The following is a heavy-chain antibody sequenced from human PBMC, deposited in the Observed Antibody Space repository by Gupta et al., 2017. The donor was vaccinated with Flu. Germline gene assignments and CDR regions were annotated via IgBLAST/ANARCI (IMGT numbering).Heavy chain of an antibody. CDR2: ISSSGSTI. CDR3: ASISGSYSY. J-gene: IGHJ4*02. V-gene: IGHV3-48*03. CDR1: GVTFSSYE. D-gene: IGHD1-26*01. Sequence: EVQLVESGVGLVPPGGSPSLSGPASGVTFSSYEMNWVRQAPGMGLEWVSYISSSGSTIYYADSVKGRFTISRDNAKNSLYLQMNSLRAEDTAVYYCASISGSYSYWGQGTLVTVSS.